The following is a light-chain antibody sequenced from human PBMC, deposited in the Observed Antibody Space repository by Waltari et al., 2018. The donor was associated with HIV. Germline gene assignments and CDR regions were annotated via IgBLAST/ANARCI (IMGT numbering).Light chain of an antibody. J-gene: IGLJ2*01. Sequence: SYEVTQPPSVSVSPGQTASIPCSGATLGDKYTCWYQQKPGQSPVLVIYQDTERPSGIPERFSGSNSGNTATLTISGTQPMDEADYHCQAWDSSTDVVFGGGTKLTVL. CDR1: TLGDKY. CDR2: QDT. CDR3: QAWDSSTDVV. V-gene: IGLV3-1*01.